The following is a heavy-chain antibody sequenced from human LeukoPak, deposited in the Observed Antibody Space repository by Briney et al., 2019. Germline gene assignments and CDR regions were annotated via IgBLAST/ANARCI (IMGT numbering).Heavy chain of an antibody. CDR1: GYSFTTYW. CDR3: ARSHRVEMPAIMYFDL. J-gene: IGHJ2*01. D-gene: IGHD5-24*01. Sequence: GESLKISCKGSGYSFTTYWIGWVRQMPGKGLEWMGIIYPGDSDTRYSPSFQGQVTISADKSLNTAYLQWNSLKASDTAMYYRARSHRVEMPAIMYFDLWGRATLVTVSS. V-gene: IGHV5-51*01. CDR2: IYPGDSDT.